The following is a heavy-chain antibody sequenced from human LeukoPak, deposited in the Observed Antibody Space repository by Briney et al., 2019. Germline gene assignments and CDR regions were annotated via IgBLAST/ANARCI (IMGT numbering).Heavy chain of an antibody. CDR1: GGSISSGSYY. CDR2: IYTSGST. CDR3: ARGYSGVGAAPYYYQYMDV. D-gene: IGHD2-15*01. Sequence: SQTLSLTCTVSGGSISSGSYYWSWIRQPAGKGLEWIGHIYTSGSTNYNPSLKSRATISVDTSKNQFSLKLSSVTAADTAVYYCARGYSGVGAAPYYYQYMDVWGKGTTVTVSS. J-gene: IGHJ6*03. V-gene: IGHV4-61*09.